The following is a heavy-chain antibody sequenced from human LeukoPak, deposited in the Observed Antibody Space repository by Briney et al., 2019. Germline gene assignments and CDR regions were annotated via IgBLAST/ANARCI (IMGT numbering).Heavy chain of an antibody. Sequence: PSETLSLTCAIYSESFSGYFWSWIRQPPGKGLEWIGEINHSGSTNYNLSLKSRVTISVGTSKNHFSLKLSSVTAADTAVYYCARIFRRFGELLTWGYWGQGTLVTVSS. V-gene: IGHV4-34*01. CDR2: INHSGST. CDR3: ARIFRRFGELLTWGY. CDR1: SESFSGYF. J-gene: IGHJ4*02. D-gene: IGHD3-10*01.